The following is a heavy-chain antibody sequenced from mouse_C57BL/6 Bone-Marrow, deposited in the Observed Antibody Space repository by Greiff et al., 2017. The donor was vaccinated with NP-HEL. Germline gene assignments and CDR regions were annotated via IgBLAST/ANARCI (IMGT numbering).Heavy chain of an antibody. V-gene: IGHV1-80*01. CDR2: IYPGDGDT. Sequence: QVQLQQSGAELVKPGASVKISCKASGYAFSSYWMNWVKQRPGKGLEWIGQIYPGDGDTNYNGKFKGKATLTADKSSSTAYMQLSSLTSEDSAVYFCARGCTMVNYFDYWGQGTTLTVSS. CDR3: ARGCTMVNYFDY. CDR1: GYAFSSYW. D-gene: IGHD2-2*01. J-gene: IGHJ2*01.